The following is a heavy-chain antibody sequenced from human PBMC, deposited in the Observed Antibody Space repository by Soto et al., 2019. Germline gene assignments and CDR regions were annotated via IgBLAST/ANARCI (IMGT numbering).Heavy chain of an antibody. D-gene: IGHD3-22*01. CDR2: INPNSGGT. Sequence: ASVKVSCKASGYTFTSYGISWVRQAPGQGLEWMGWINPNSGGTNYAQKFQGWVTMTRDTSISTAYMELSRLRSDDTAVYYCARVRRPITMIVVVNDGAFDIWGQGTMVTVSS. CDR1: GYTFTSYG. J-gene: IGHJ3*02. V-gene: IGHV1-2*04. CDR3: ARVRRPITMIVVVNDGAFDI.